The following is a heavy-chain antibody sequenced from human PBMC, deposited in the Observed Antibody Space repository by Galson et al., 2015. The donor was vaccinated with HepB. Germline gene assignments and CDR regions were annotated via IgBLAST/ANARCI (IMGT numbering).Heavy chain of an antibody. CDR2: ISGTSWTI. J-gene: IGHJ3*02. CDR1: GFTFSRYS. D-gene: IGHD3-10*01. V-gene: IGHV3-21*01. Sequence: SLRLSCAASGFTFSRYSMNWVRQAPGKGLEWVSSISGTSWTIYQADSLKGRFTTSRDNTKNSLYLQMSSLRAEDTAVYYCTRDSRRVTDHDPFDIWGQGTVVTVSS. CDR3: TRDSRRVTDHDPFDI.